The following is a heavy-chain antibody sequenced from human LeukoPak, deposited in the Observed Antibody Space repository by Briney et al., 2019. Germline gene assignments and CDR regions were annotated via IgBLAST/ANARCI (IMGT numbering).Heavy chain of an antibody. J-gene: IGHJ4*02. D-gene: IGHD4-17*01. Sequence: PSETLSLTCTVSGGSISSSSYYWGWIRQPPGKGLEWIGSIYYSGSTYYNPSLKSRVTISVDTSKNQFSLKLSSVTAADTAVYYRARVTVTTFFSFDYWGQGTLVTVSS. V-gene: IGHV4-39*07. CDR1: GGSISSSSYY. CDR2: IYYSGST. CDR3: ARVTVTTFFSFDY.